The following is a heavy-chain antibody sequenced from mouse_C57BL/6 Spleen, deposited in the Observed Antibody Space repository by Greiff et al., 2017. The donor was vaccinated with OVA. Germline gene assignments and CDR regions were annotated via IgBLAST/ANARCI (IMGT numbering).Heavy chain of an antibody. D-gene: IGHD2-2*01. Sequence: VQLKESGAELVRPGASVKLSCKASGYTFTDYYINWVKQRPGQGLEWIARIYPGSGNTYYNEKFKGKATLTAEKSSSTAYMQLSSLTSEDSAVYFCARDGYDDDYWGQGTTLTVSS. J-gene: IGHJ2*01. V-gene: IGHV1-76*01. CDR2: IYPGSGNT. CDR1: GYTFTDYY. CDR3: ARDGYDDDY.